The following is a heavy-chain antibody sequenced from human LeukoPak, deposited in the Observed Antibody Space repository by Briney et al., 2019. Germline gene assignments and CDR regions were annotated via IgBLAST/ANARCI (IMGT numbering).Heavy chain of an antibody. CDR1: GFSFRSHF. V-gene: IGHV3-21*04. CDR2: ISSTSTYI. J-gene: IGHJ4*02. Sequence: PGGSLRLSCAASGFSFRSHFMNWVRQAPGRGLEWVPSISSTSTYIYYADSVKGRFTISRDNANNSLYLQMNSLRAEDTALYYCARHNSFDYWGQGTLVTVSS. D-gene: IGHD1-20*01. CDR3: ARHNSFDY.